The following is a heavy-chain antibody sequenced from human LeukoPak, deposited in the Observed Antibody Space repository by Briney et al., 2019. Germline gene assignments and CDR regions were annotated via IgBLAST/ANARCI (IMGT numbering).Heavy chain of an antibody. CDR1: GGSISSYY. CDR3: ARARSYYDSSGYYYELGGYDY. Sequence: SETLSLTCTVSGGSISSYYWSWIRQPPGKGLEWIGYIYHSGSTYYNPSLKSRVTISVDRSKNQFSLKLSSVTAADTAVYYCARARSYYDSSGYYYELGGYDYWGQGTLVTVSS. J-gene: IGHJ4*02. CDR2: IYHSGST. V-gene: IGHV4-59*12. D-gene: IGHD3-22*01.